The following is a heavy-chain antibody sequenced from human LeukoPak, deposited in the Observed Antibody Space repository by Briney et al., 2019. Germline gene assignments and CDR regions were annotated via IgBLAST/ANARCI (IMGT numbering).Heavy chain of an antibody. J-gene: IGHJ4*02. CDR2: IYPGDSDT. V-gene: IGHV5-51*01. CDR3: ARHFEGGPWRVPIDY. D-gene: IGHD3-16*01. CDR1: GYSFTSHW. Sequence: GESLKISCRGSGYSFTSHWIGWVRQTPGKGLEWMGIIYPGDSDTRYSPSFQGQVTMSADKSISTAYLQWSSLKASDTAMYYCARHFEGGPWRVPIDYWGQGTLVTVCS.